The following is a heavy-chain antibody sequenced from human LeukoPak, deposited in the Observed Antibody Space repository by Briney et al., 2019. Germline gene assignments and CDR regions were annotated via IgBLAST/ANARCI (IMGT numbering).Heavy chain of an antibody. D-gene: IGHD1-26*01. CDR1: GFTLSSYR. CDR2: IHHTGST. Sequence: GSLRLSCAASGFTLSSYRMNWVRQPPGKGLEWIGEIHHTGSTNYNPSLKSRVTISVDKSKNQFSLNFNSMSAADSAVYYCAANGYYTIEYWGQGTLVTVSS. V-gene: IGHV4-4*02. CDR3: AANGYYTIEY. J-gene: IGHJ4*02.